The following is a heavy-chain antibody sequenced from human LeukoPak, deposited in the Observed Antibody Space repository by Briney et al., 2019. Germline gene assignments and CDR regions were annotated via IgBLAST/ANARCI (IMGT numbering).Heavy chain of an antibody. J-gene: IGHJ3*02. CDR1: GFTYSNYA. CDR3: AKDLVVVTPSGILDI. D-gene: IGHD2-21*02. V-gene: IGHV3-23*01. CDR2: SESGGAA. Sequence: GGSLRLFCAASGFTYSNYAMTWVRQAPGKGLEWVSTSESGGAAYYADSVKGRFAISRDNSKNTLFLHMNSLRAEDTAVYFCAKDLVVVTPSGILDIWGQGTRVTVSS.